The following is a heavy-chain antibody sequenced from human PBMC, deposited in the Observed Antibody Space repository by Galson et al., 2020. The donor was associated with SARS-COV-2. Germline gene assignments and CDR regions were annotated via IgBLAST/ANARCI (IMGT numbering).Heavy chain of an antibody. D-gene: IGHD2-15*01. Sequence: GGSLRLSCAASGFTFSSNSMNWVRQAPGKGLGWVSSISSRRSYIYYADSVKGRFTISRDNAKNSLYLQMNSLRAEDTAVYYCASVCSGGSCYIASWGQGTLVTVSS. CDR1: GFTFSSNS. J-gene: IGHJ4*02. V-gene: IGHV3-21*01. CDR3: ASVCSGGSCYIAS. CDR2: ISSRRSYI.